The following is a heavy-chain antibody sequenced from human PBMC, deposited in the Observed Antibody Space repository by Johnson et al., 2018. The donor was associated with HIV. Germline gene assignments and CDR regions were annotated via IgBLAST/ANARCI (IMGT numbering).Heavy chain of an antibody. V-gene: IGHV3-30-3*02. CDR3: AKKQAAAGTGGGAFAM. CDR2: ISYDGSNK. J-gene: IGHJ3*02. D-gene: IGHD6-13*01. Sequence: QVQLVESGGGVVQPGTSLRLSCAASGFSFSNYPMHWVRQAPGQGLEWVAVISYDGSNKYYADSVKGRFTISRDNSKNTLYLQMGSLRTEDTAVYYCAKKQAAAGTGGGAFAMWGEGTMVTVS. CDR1: GFSFSNYP.